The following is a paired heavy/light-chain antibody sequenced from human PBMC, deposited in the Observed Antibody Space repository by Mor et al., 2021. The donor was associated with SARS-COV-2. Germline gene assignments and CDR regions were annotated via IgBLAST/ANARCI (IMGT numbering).Light chain of an antibody. CDR1: QSVGSK. J-gene: IGKJ2*01. Sequence: IVLTQSPATLSVSPGEGATLSCRASQSVGSKLAWYQHKPGQAPRLLIYDVYKRATAVPGRFGGSGSGTEFTLTISSLQSEDFAVYYCQHYNQWPTFGLGTKLEIK. CDR3: QHYNQWPT. V-gene: IGKV3-15*01. CDR2: DVY.
Heavy chain of an antibody. J-gene: IGHJ4*02. V-gene: IGHV3-23*01. CDR2: ISGSGGST. Sequence: EVQLLESGGGLVQPGGSLRLSCAASGFTFSSYAMSWVRQAPGKGLEWVSAISGSGGSTYYADSVKGRFTISRDNSKNTLYLQMNSLRAEDTAVYYCAKEWQVADPYFDYWGQGTLVTVSS. CDR3: AKEWQVADPYFDY. D-gene: IGHD6-19*01. CDR1: GFTFSSYA.